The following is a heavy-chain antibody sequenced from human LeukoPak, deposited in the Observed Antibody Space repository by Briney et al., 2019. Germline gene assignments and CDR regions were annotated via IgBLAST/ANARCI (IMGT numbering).Heavy chain of an antibody. CDR2: VYSDGVT. CDR3: VRDRAEGRAWVEFDP. CDR1: GFTVGSYG. Sequence: SGGSLSLSCAASGFTVGSYGRGGVGQAPGKGPKWVSLVYSDGVTRYADSVQGRFTISRDNSKNTVYLQMNNLRVEDTAVYHCVRDRAEGRAWVEFDPWGQGILVTVSS. J-gene: IGHJ5*02. V-gene: IGHV3-66*02.